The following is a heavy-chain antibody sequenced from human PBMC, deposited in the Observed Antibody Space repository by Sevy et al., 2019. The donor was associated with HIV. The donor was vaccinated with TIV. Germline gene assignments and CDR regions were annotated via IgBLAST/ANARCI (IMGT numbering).Heavy chain of an antibody. CDR2: ISYDGSKK. V-gene: IGHV3-30*18. CDR3: AKRPSLFYLLDY. D-gene: IGHD3-3*01. J-gene: IGHJ4*02. Sequence: GGSLRLSCAASGFTFSNYGMHWVRQAPGKGLEWVAVISYDGSKKYYADSVKGRFTISRDNSKNTLYLQMNSLGTEDTAVYYCAKRPSLFYLLDYWGQGTLVTVSS. CDR1: GFTFSNYG.